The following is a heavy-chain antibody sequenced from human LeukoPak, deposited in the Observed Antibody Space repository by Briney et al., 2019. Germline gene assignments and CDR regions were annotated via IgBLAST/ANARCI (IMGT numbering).Heavy chain of an antibody. J-gene: IGHJ4*02. D-gene: IGHD3/OR15-3a*01. Sequence: GGSLRLSCAASGFTFSSYGMGWVRQAPGKGLEWVSTIKSSGGSTYYADSVKGRFTISRDNSKSTLYLQMNSLRAEDTAVYYCAKEGGTSRFDYWGQGTLVTVSS. CDR1: GFTFSSYG. V-gene: IGHV3-23*01. CDR3: AKEGGTSRFDY. CDR2: IKSSGGST.